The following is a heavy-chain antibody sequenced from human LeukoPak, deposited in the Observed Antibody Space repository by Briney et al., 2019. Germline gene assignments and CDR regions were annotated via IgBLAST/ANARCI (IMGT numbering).Heavy chain of an antibody. D-gene: IGHD4-17*01. CDR2: ISSSGSTI. CDR1: GFTFSDYY. Sequence: GGSLRLSCAASGFTFSDYYMSWIRQAPGKGLEWVSYISSSGSTIYYADSVEGRFTISRDNAKNSLYLQMNSLRAEDTAVYYCARDTCTTVTTLQYYYYGMDVWGQGTTVTVSS. J-gene: IGHJ6*02. CDR3: ARDTCTTVTTLQYYYYGMDV. V-gene: IGHV3-11*01.